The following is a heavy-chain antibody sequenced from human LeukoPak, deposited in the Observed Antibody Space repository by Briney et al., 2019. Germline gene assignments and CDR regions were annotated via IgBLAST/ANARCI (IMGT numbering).Heavy chain of an antibody. Sequence: PGGSLRLSCAASGFTFSNAWMSWVRQAPGKGLEWVGRIKSKTDGGTTDYAAPVKGRFTISRDDSKNTLYLQMNSLKTEDTAVYYCTTVLRITIFGVVKLKDYWGQGTLVTVSS. CDR3: TTVLRITIFGVVKLKDY. J-gene: IGHJ4*02. CDR2: IKSKTDGGTT. V-gene: IGHV3-15*01. D-gene: IGHD3-3*01. CDR1: GFTFSNAW.